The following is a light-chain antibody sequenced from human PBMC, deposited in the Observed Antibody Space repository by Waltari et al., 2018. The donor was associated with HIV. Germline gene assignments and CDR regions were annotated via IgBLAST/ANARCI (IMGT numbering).Light chain of an antibody. V-gene: IGKV4-1*01. CDR1: QRVLYSSNARNY. CDR3: QQYYSAPFT. CDR2: WAS. Sequence: IVMTQSPDSLGVSLGERATITCKSSQRVLYSSNARNYLAWYQQRPGQPPKLLIHWASDRESGVPDRFSGSGSGTDFTLTISSLQAEDVAVYYCQQYYSAPFTFGPGTKVDIK. J-gene: IGKJ3*01.